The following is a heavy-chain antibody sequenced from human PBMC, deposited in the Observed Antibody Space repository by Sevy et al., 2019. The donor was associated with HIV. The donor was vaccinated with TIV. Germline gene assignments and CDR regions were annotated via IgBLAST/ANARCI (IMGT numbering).Heavy chain of an antibody. V-gene: IGHV4-39*01. Sequence: SKTLSLTCSVSGASISSSGYYWGWIRQPPGKGLEWIASIRYSASTFYNPSLRSRVTISADTSKNQFSLKLNSVTAADTVRYYCAGPTLTYSSGWSYYDYWGQGTVVTVSS. D-gene: IGHD6-19*01. CDR2: IRYSAST. CDR3: AGPTLTYSSGWSYYDY. J-gene: IGHJ4*02. CDR1: GASISSSGYY.